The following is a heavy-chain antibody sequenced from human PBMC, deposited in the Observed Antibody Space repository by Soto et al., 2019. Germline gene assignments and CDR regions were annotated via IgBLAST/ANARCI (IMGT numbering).Heavy chain of an antibody. J-gene: IGHJ3*02. V-gene: IGHV1-2*04. CDR1: GYTFTGYY. Sequence: GASVKVSCKASGYTFTGYYMHWVRQAPGQGLEWMGWINPNSGGTNYAQKFQGWVTMTRDTSISTAYMELSRLRSDDTAVYYCARDQGGWLQTPDAFDIWGQGTMVTVS. D-gene: IGHD5-12*01. CDR2: INPNSGGT. CDR3: ARDQGGWLQTPDAFDI.